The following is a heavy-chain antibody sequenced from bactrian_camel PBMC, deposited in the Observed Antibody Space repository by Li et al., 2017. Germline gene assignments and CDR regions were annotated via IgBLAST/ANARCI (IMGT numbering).Heavy chain of an antibody. J-gene: IGHJ4*01. CDR1: GLDKCSYA. D-gene: IGHD2*01. CDR3: AASGSLSWGNLQSWLLREVTYTF. V-gene: IGHV3S10*01. Sequence: LSCAVFGLDKCSYAMSWYRQAPGKEREFVSGIDSEGRITYADSVKGRFTISRANDLQMDSLKTEDTAMYYCAASGSLSWGNLQSWLLREVTYTFWGRGTQVTVS. CDR2: IDSEGRI.